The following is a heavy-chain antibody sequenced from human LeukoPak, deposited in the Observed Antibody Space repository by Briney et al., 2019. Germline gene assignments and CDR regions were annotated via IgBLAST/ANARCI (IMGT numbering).Heavy chain of an antibody. D-gene: IGHD1-26*01. CDR2: IYSGGSK. V-gene: IGHV3-66*02. J-gene: IGHJ6*03. CDR3: ARDRWELLEYYYVDV. CDR1: GFTASSNY. Sequence: GGSLRLSCAASGFTASSNYMTWVRQAPGKGLEWASVIYSGGSKYYADSVKGRFTISRDNSKNTLYLQMNSLRAEDTAVYYCARDRWELLEYYYVDVWGKGTTVTVSS.